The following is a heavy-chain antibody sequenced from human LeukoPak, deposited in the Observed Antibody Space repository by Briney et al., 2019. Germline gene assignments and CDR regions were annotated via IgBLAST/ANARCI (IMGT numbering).Heavy chain of an antibody. D-gene: IGHD6-19*01. J-gene: IGHJ4*02. CDR3: ARDQSIAVAGLIDY. V-gene: IGHV1-18*04. Sequence: ASVKVSCKASGYTFTGYYMHWVRQAPGQGLEWMGWISAYNGNTNYAQKLQGRVTMTTDTSTSTAYMELRSLRSDDTAVYYCARDQSIAVAGLIDYWGQGTLVTVSS. CDR1: GYTFTGYY. CDR2: ISAYNGNT.